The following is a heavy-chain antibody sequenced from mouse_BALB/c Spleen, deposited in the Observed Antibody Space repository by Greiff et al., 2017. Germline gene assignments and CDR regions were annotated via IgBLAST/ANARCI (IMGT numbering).Heavy chain of an antibody. D-gene: IGHD1-1*01. J-gene: IGHJ1*01. Sequence: VQLQQSGPELVKPGASVKVSCKASGYSFTDYNMYWVKQSHGKSLEWIGYIDPYNGGTSYNQKFKGKATLTVDKSSSTAFMHLNSLTSEDSAVYYCRSPYYYGSSPWYFDVWGAGTTVTVSS. V-gene: IGHV1S135*01. CDR3: RSPYYYGSSPWYFDV. CDR2: IDPYNGGT. CDR1: GYSFTDYN.